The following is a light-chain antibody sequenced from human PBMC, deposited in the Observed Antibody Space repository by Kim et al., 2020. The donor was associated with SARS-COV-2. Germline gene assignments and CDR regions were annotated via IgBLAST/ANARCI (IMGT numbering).Light chain of an antibody. CDR1: HSVSSS. CDR2: GAS. V-gene: IGKV3-15*01. J-gene: IGKJ1*01. CDR3: QQYNNWPPWT. Sequence: SPGERATLSCRASHSVSSSLAWYQQKPGQAPRLLIYGASTRATGIPARFSGSGSGTEFTLTISSLQSEDFAVYYCQQYNNWPPWTFGQGTKVDIK.